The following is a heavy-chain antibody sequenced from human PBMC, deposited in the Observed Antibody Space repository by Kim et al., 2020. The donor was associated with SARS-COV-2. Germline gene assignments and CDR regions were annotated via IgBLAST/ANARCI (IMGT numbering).Heavy chain of an antibody. CDR3: AGGLSPIFDY. CDR2: RT. V-gene: IGHV4-59*09. Sequence: RTNYTPALKSRVTISVDTSKNPFSQKLSSVTAADTAVYYCAGGLSPIFDYWGQGTLVTVSS. J-gene: IGHJ4*02.